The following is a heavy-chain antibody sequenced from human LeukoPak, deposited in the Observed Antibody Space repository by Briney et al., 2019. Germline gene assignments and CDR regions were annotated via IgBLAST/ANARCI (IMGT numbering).Heavy chain of an antibody. Sequence: KPSETLSLTCTVSGGSISSYYWSWIRQPPGKGLEWIGYIYYSGSTNYNPSLKSWVTISVDTSKNQFFLKLSSLTAADAAVYYCARDKKGASCYDYWGQGTLVTVSS. CDR1: GGSISSYY. CDR2: IYYSGST. V-gene: IGHV4-59*01. CDR3: ARDKKGASCYDY. D-gene: IGHD2-2*01. J-gene: IGHJ4*02.